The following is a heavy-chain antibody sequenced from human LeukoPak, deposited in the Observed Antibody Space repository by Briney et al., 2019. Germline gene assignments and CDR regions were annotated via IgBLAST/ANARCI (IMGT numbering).Heavy chain of an antibody. CDR1: GFTFSSYW. D-gene: IGHD2-2*01. Sequence: GGSLRLSCAASGFTFSSYWMSWVRQAPGKGLEWVAVISYDGSNKYYADSVKGRFTISRDNSKNTLYLQMNSLRAEDTAVYYCAKNIVVVPAATLFDYWGQGTLVTVSS. CDR2: ISYDGSNK. J-gene: IGHJ4*02. CDR3: AKNIVVVPAATLFDY. V-gene: IGHV3-30*18.